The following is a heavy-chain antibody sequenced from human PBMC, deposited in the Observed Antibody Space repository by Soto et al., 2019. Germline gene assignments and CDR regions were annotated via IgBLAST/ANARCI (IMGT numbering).Heavy chain of an antibody. J-gene: IGHJ6*02. CDR3: ARVVLPVPKPTIYYYSYGMDV. Sequence: QVQLVQSGAEVKKPGSSVKVSCKASGGTFSSYAISWVRQAPGQGLEWMGGIIPIFGTANYAQKFQGRVTITADESTSTAYMELSSLRSEDTAVYYCARVVLPVPKPTIYYYSYGMDVGGQGTTVTVSS. D-gene: IGHD3-9*01. CDR2: IIPIFGTA. V-gene: IGHV1-69*01. CDR1: GGTFSSYA.